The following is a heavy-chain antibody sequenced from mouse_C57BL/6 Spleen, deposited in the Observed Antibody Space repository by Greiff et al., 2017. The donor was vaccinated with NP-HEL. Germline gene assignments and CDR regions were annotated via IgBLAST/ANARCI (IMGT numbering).Heavy chain of an antibody. V-gene: IGHV1-62-2*01. CDR1: GYTFTEYT. D-gene: IGHD1-1*01. Sequence: VKLQQSGAELVKPGASVKLSCKASGYTFTEYTIHWVKQRSGQGLEWIGWFYPGSGSIKYNEKFKDKATLTADKSSSTVYMELSRLTSEDSAVYFCARHEDDYYGSRGSFYYFDYWGQGTTLTVSS. J-gene: IGHJ2*01. CDR2: FYPGSGSI. CDR3: ARHEDDYYGSRGSFYYFDY.